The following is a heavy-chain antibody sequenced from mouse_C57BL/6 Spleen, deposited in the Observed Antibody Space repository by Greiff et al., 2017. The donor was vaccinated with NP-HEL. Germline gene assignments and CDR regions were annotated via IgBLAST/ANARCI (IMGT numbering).Heavy chain of an antibody. CDR3: ARSAYYGSSSPWFAD. CDR2: ISDGGSYT. J-gene: IGHJ3*01. D-gene: IGHD1-1*01. V-gene: IGHV5-4*01. Sequence: DVHLVESGGGLVKPGGSLKLSCAASGFTFSSYAMSWVRQTPEKRLEWVATISDGGSYTYYPDNVKGRFTITRDNAKNNLYLQMSRLKSEDTAMYYCARSAYYGSSSPWFADWGTGTLVTVST. CDR1: GFTFSSYA.